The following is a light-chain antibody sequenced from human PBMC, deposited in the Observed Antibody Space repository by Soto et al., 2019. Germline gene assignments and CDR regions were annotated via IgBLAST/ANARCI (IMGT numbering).Light chain of an antibody. CDR3: QQYDTYPLT. CDR1: QNIDSW. V-gene: IGKV1-5*01. Sequence: DIQMAQSPSTLSASVGDRVTITCRASQNIDSWLAWYQHKPGKAAKVLIYDASSLETGVPSRFSGSGSGTEFSLTISSLRPDDFATYCCQQYDTYPLTFGQGTKVEIK. J-gene: IGKJ1*01. CDR2: DAS.